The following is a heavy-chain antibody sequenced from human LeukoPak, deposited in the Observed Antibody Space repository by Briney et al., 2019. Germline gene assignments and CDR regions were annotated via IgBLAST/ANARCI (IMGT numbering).Heavy chain of an antibody. Sequence: GGSLRLSCAASGFTLSSHVMSWVRQAPGKGLEGVSDITVSGDTTHYADSVKGRFTISRDNSESTLSLQMTSLRAEDTAVYYCAKAYSSGWAPYDYWGQGTLVTVSS. CDR2: ITVSGDTT. D-gene: IGHD6-19*01. CDR1: GFTLSSHV. V-gene: IGHV3-23*01. J-gene: IGHJ4*02. CDR3: AKAYSSGWAPYDY.